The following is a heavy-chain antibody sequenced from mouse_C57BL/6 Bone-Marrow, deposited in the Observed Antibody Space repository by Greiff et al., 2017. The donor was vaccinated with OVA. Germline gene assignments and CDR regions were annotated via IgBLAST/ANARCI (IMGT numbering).Heavy chain of an antibody. CDR3: ARHRYYGSSYAMDY. D-gene: IGHD1-1*01. CDR1: GFTFSDYY. Sequence: EVHLVESGGGLVQPGGSLKLSCAASGFTFSDYYMYWVRQTPEKRLEWVAYISNGGGSTYYPDTVKGRFTISRDNAKNTLYLQMSRLKSEDTAMYYCARHRYYGSSYAMDYWGQGTSVTVSS. V-gene: IGHV5-12*01. J-gene: IGHJ4*01. CDR2: ISNGGGST.